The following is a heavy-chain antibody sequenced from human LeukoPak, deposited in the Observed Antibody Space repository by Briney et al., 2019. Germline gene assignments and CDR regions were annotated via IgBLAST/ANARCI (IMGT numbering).Heavy chain of an antibody. CDR3: AKRVPYSSSSVYFDS. D-gene: IGHD6-6*01. CDR2: ISDSGSDT. CDR1: GFTFSSYW. Sequence: PGGSLRLSCAASGFTFSSYWMSWVRQTPGKGLEWVSAISDSGSDTYYTDSVKGRFTISKDNSKNTLYLQMNSLRAEDTAVYYCAKRVPYSSSSVYFDSWGQGTLVTVSS. V-gene: IGHV3-23*01. J-gene: IGHJ4*02.